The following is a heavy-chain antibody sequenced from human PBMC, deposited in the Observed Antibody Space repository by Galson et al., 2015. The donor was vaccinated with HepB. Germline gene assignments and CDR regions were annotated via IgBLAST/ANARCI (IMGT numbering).Heavy chain of an antibody. CDR3: AKDLGLVIAIDY. CDR2: ISYDGSNK. J-gene: IGHJ4*02. D-gene: IGHD2-21*01. Sequence: SLRLSCAASGFTFSSYGMHWVRQAPGKGLEWVAVISYDGSNKYYADSVKGRFTISRDNSKNTLYLQMNSLRAEDTAVYYCAKDLGLVIAIDYWGQGTLVTVSS. V-gene: IGHV3-30*18. CDR1: GFTFSSYG.